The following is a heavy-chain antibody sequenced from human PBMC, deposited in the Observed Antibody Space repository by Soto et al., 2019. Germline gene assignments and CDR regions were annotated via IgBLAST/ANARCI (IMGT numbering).Heavy chain of an antibody. V-gene: IGHV4-30-2*01. Sequence: QLQLQESGSGLVKPSQTLSLTCAVSGGSISSGGYSWSWIRQPPGKGLEWIGYIYHSGSTYYNPSLKSRVTISVDRSKNQFSLKLSSVTAADTAVYYCARGASRGSSGYYPFDYWGQGTLVTVSS. CDR3: ARGASRGSSGYYPFDY. J-gene: IGHJ4*02. CDR2: IYHSGST. CDR1: GGSISSGGYS. D-gene: IGHD3-22*01.